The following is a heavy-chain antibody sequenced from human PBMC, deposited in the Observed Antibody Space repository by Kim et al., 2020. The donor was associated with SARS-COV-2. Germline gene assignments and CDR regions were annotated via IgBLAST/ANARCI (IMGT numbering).Heavy chain of an antibody. CDR3: ARDRGSSSSWRYRWYYGMDV. V-gene: IGHV3-7*03. D-gene: IGHD6-13*01. CDR2: IKQDGSEK. J-gene: IGHJ6*02. Sequence: GGSLRLSCAASGFTFSSYWMSWVRQAPGKGLEWVANIKQDGSEKYYVDSVKGRFTISRDNAKNSLYLQMNSLRAEDTAVYYCARDRGSSSSWRYRWYYGMDVWGQGTTVTVSS. CDR1: GFTFSSYW.